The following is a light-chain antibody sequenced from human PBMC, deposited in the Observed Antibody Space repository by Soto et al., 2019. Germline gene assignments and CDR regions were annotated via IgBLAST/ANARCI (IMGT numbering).Light chain of an antibody. Sequence: EIVLTQSPATLSLSPGDRATLSCRVSQSVSSYLAWYQQQPGQAPRLLIYDASNRASGIPARFSGSGSGTDFTLTISSLEPEDFAVYFCQQRANWPLTFGGGTKVEIK. CDR3: QQRANWPLT. V-gene: IGKV3-11*01. J-gene: IGKJ4*01. CDR2: DAS. CDR1: QSVSSY.